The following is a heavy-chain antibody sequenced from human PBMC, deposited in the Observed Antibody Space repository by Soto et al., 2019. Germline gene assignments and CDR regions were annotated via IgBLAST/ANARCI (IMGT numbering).Heavy chain of an antibody. CDR2: INEDGSEK. D-gene: IGHD3-16*01. V-gene: IGHV3-7*01. J-gene: IGHJ3*02. Sequence: GGSLRLSCRAAAFTFSSSWMAWVRQAPGKGLEWVATINEDGSEKEYVDSVKGRFTISRDNAKNSLYLQMNTLRAEDTAVYYCARDPFFGAFDIWGKGTMVTVSS. CDR3: ARDPFFGAFDI. CDR1: AFTFSSSW.